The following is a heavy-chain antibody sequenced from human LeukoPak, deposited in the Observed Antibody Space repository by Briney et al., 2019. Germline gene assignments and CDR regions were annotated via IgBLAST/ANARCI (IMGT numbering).Heavy chain of an antibody. J-gene: IGHJ4*02. CDR3: ARGSRHTKLLLPFDY. CDR2: INPNSGGT. V-gene: IGHV1-2*02. CDR1: GYTFTGYY. Sequence: ASVKVSCKASGYTFTGYYMHWVRQAPGQGLEWMGWINPNSGGTNYAQKFQGRVTMTRDTSISTAYMELNRLRSDDTAVYYCARGSRHTKLLLPFDYWGQGTLVTVSS. D-gene: IGHD2-15*01.